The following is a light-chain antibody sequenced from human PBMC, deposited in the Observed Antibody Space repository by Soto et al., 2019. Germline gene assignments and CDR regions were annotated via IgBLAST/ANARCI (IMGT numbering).Light chain of an antibody. CDR3: QQYNSYS. Sequence: DIQMTQSPSSLSASVGYRVTITCRASQSISSYLNWYQQKPGKAPKLLIYDASSLESGVPSRFSGSGSGTEFTLTISSLQPDDFATYYCQQYNSYSFGQGTKV. CDR1: QSISSY. J-gene: IGKJ1*01. CDR2: DAS. V-gene: IGKV1-5*01.